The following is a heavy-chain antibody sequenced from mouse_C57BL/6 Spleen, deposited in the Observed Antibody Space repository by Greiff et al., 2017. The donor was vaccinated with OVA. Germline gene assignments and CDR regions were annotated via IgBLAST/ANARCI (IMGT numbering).Heavy chain of an antibody. CDR1: GYTFTSYT. Sequence: QVQLQQSGAELARPGASVKMSCKASGYTFTSYTMHWVKQRPGQGLEWIGYINPSSGYTKYNQKFKDKATLTADKSSSTAYMQLSSLTSEDSAVYYCAREFDYFYFDYGGQGTTLTVSS. D-gene: IGHD2-4*01. J-gene: IGHJ2*01. CDR3: AREFDYFYFDY. V-gene: IGHV1-4*01. CDR2: INPSSGYT.